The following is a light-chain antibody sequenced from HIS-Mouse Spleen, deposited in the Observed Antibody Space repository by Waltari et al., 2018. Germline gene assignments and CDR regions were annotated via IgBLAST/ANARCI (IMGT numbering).Light chain of an antibody. CDR1: QRVSSSY. J-gene: IGKJ5*01. CDR2: GAS. CDR3: QQYGSSST. Sequence: EIVLTQSPGTLSLSPGERATLSCRASQRVSSSYLAWYQQKPGQAPRLLIYGASSRATGITDRFSGSGSGTDFTLTISRLEPEDFAVYYCQQYGSSSTFGQGTRLEIK. V-gene: IGKV3-20*01.